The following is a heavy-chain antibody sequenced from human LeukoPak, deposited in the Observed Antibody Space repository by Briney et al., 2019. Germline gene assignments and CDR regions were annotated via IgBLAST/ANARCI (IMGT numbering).Heavy chain of an antibody. Sequence: PRGSLRLTCIDSGFTFHDYGMSTVRQVPGKGLEWVSGINWNGASTAYADSVKGRFTISRDSAKNSLYLQMNSLRAEDTALYYCARNYGGYDGTDYWGQGTLVTVSS. J-gene: IGHJ4*02. D-gene: IGHD5-12*01. CDR1: GFTFHDYG. CDR3: ARNYGGYDGTDY. V-gene: IGHV3-20*04. CDR2: INWNGAST.